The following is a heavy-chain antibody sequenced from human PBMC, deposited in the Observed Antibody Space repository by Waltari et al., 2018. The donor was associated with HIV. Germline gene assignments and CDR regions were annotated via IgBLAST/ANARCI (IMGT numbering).Heavy chain of an antibody. CDR3: GGIPGGY. V-gene: IGHV3-73*01. Sequence: EVQLVESGGGLVKPGGSLKLSCAASGCTFSGSAMHWVRQASGKGLEWVGRIRSKANSYATAYAASVKGRFTISRDDSKNTAYLQMNSLKTEDTAVYYCGGIPGGYWGQGTLVTVSS. CDR2: IRSKANSYAT. CDR1: GCTFSGSA. D-gene: IGHD3-16*01. J-gene: IGHJ4*02.